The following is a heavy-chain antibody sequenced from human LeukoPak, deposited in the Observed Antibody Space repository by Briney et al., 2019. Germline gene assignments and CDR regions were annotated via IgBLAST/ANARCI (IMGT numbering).Heavy chain of an antibody. J-gene: IGHJ4*02. D-gene: IGHD1-1*01. V-gene: IGHV3-53*01. CDR3: ARDTKN. CDR1: GLNVSSIY. Sequence: GGSLRLSCAASGLNVSSIYMSWVRQAPGKGLEWVSITYSGGTTYYADSVKGRYTISRDNSKNTLYLQMNSLRAEDTAIYYCARDTKNWGQGTPVIVSS. CDR2: TYSGGTT.